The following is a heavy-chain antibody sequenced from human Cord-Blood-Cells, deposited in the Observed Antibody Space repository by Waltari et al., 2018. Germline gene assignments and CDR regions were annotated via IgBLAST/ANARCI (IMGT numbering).Heavy chain of an antibody. D-gene: IGHD1-1*01. V-gene: IGHV4-34*01. CDR2: IKHSGST. Sequence: QVQLQQWGAGLLKPSETLSLTCAVYGGSFSGYYWSWIRQPQGRGMEWIGEIKHSGSTNYTPALKSRVTISVDTSKNQFSLRLSSVTAADTAVYYCARGLLEVYYYYMDVWGKGTTVTVSS. CDR3: ARGLLEVYYYYMDV. CDR1: GGSFSGYY. J-gene: IGHJ6*03.